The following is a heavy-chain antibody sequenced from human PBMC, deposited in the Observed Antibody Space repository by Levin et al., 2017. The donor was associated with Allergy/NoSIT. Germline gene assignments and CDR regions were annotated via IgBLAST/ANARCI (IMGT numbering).Heavy chain of an antibody. Sequence: PSETLSLTCTVSGGSVSSGSYYWSWIRQPPGKGLEWIGYIYYSGSTNYNPSLKSRVTISVDTSKNQFSLKLSSVTAADTAVYYCARAYFDAKNWFDPWGQGTLVTVSS. CDR3: ARAYFDAKNWFDP. V-gene: IGHV4-61*01. CDR2: IYYSGST. J-gene: IGHJ5*02. D-gene: IGHD3-9*01. CDR1: GGSVSSGSYY.